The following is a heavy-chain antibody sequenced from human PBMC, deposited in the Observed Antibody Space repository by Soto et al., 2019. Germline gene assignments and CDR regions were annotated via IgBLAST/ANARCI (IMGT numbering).Heavy chain of an antibody. J-gene: IGHJ3*02. CDR2: VYISGST. V-gene: IGHV4-4*07. CDR1: GGSISTYY. Sequence: PSETLSLTCTVSGGSISTYYWNWIRQSAGKGLGWIGRVYISGSTNYHPSLKSRVAMSVDTSNNQFSLKVTSVTAADTAVYYCARGGRDGFDIWGQGTMVT. CDR3: ARGGRDGFDI.